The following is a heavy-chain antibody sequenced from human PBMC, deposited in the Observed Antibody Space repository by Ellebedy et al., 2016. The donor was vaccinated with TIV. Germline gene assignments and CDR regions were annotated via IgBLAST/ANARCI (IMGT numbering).Heavy chain of an antibody. CDR1: GGSISSSTYY. D-gene: IGHD1-26*01. Sequence: SETLSLXCTVSGGSISSSTYYWGWIRQPPGKGLEWIGSIYYSGSTYYNPSLKSRVTISVDTSKNQFSLKLSSVTAADTAVYYCARHRALRVFLVGATTYRWFDPWGQGTLVTVSS. V-gene: IGHV4-39*01. CDR2: IYYSGST. J-gene: IGHJ5*02. CDR3: ARHRALRVFLVGATTYRWFDP.